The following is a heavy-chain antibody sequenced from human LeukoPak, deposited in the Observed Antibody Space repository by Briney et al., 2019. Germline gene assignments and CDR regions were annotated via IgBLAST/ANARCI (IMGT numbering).Heavy chain of an antibody. J-gene: IGHJ4*02. CDR3: ARGNSYYDSSGAFDY. CDR2: IHDSGST. Sequence: PSETLSLTCTVSGGSISPYYWSWIRQPPGKGLEWIGYIHDSGSTNYNPSLKSRVSMSVDTSKNQFSLKLNSVTAADTAVYYCARGNSYYDSSGAFDYWGQGTLVTVSS. CDR1: GGSISPYY. V-gene: IGHV4-59*01. D-gene: IGHD3-22*01.